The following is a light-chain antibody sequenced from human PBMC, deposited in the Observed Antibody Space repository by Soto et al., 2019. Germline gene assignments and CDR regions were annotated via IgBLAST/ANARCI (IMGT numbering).Light chain of an antibody. V-gene: IGKV1-5*03. Sequence: DIQMTQSPSTLSASIGDRVTITCRASQSISSWLAWYRQKPGEAPKLLIYEGATLERGVPSRFSGSGSGTEFTFTICSLQPDESASFYCQQYNTDPRTFGQVTRVEVK. CDR3: QQYNTDPRT. CDR2: EGA. CDR1: QSISSW. J-gene: IGKJ1*01.